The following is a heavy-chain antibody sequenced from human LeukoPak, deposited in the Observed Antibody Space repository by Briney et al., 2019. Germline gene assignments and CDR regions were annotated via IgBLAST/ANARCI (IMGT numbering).Heavy chain of an antibody. D-gene: IGHD2-15*01. CDR3: ARRGYCSGGSCPKVYYFDY. V-gene: IGHV3-30*03. CDR2: ISYDGSNK. Sequence: GRSLRLSCAASGFTFSSYGMHWVRQAPGKGLEWVAVISYDGSNKYYADSVKGRFTISRDNSKNTLYLQMNSLRAEDTAVYYCARRGYCSGGSCPKVYYFDYWGQGTLVTVSS. J-gene: IGHJ4*02. CDR1: GFTFSSYG.